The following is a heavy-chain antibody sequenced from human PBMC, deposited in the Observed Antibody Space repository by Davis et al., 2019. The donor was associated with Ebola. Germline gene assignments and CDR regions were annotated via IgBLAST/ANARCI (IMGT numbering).Heavy chain of an antibody. CDR1: GFTFSSHG. V-gene: IGHV3-30*03. Sequence: GGSLRLSCAASGFTFSSHGMHWVRQAQGKGLEWVAVISYDGSNKYYADSVKGRFTISRDNSKNTLYLQMNSLRAEDKAVYYCARGDDYSNYYYGMDVWGKGTTVTVSS. CDR2: ISYDGSNK. J-gene: IGHJ6*04. D-gene: IGHD4-11*01. CDR3: ARGDDYSNYYYGMDV.